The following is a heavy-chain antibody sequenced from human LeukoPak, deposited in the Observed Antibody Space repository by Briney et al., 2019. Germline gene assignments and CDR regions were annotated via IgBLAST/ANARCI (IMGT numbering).Heavy chain of an antibody. J-gene: IGHJ4*02. V-gene: IGHV4-34*01. CDR2: INHSGST. D-gene: IGHD3-10*01. CDR1: GGSFLGYV. Sequence: SETLPLTRAGYGGSFLGYVWRGLRQPPGKGLEWIGEINHSGSTNYNPSLKSRVTISVDTSKNQYSLKLSSVTAADTAVYYCTRGRYYYGSGSYSDHWARGTLVTVSS. CDR3: TRGRYYYGSGSYSDH.